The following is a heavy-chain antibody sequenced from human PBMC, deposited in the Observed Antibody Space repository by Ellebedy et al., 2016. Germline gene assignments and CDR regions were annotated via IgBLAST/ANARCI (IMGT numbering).Heavy chain of an antibody. D-gene: IGHD2-21*02. V-gene: IGHV3-53*01. Sequence: GGSLRLXXAASGFTVNSNFMIWVRQPPGKGLEWVSVIYSLGNTYYADSVKGRFTISRDNFQNTMFLQMNSLRAEDTAVYYCARSKCGGDCFSWEAYFDHWGQGTVVTVSS. J-gene: IGHJ1*01. CDR1: GFTVNSNF. CDR3: ARSKCGGDCFSWEAYFDH. CDR2: IYSLGNT.